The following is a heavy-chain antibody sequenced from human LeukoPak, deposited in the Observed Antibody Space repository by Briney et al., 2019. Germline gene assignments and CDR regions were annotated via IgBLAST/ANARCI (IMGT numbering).Heavy chain of an antibody. CDR3: ARVFYDLSTCFYGSNWFDL. D-gene: IGHD3-9*01. CDR2: ISGHNGNT. Sequence: ASVKVSCKASGYIFNSYGMSWVRQAPGQGLEWMGWISGHNGNTNYAQMLQGRVTMTRDTSTSTAYMELRSLKSDDTAVYYCARVFYDLSTCFYGSNWFDLLGQGTLVTVSS. CDR1: GYIFNSYG. J-gene: IGHJ5*02. V-gene: IGHV1-18*01.